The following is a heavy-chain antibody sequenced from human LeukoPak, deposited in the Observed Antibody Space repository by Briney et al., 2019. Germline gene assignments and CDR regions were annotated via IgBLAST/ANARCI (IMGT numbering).Heavy chain of an antibody. J-gene: IGHJ4*02. V-gene: IGHV4-34*01. CDR1: GGSFSGYY. D-gene: IGHD3-22*01. Sequence: PSETLSLTCAVYGGSFSGYYWSWIRQPPGKGLEWIGEINHSGSTNYNPSLKSRVTISVDTSKNQFSLKLSSVTAADTAVYYCARGTPSGIVVVIRAYFDYWGQGTLVTVSS. CDR3: ARGTPSGIVVVIRAYFDY. CDR2: INHSGST.